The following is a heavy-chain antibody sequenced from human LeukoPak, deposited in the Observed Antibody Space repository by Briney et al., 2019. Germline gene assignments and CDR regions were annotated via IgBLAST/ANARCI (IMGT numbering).Heavy chain of an antibody. D-gene: IGHD3-16*01. CDR3: ASLNYGPDY. J-gene: IGHJ4*02. CDR1: GFTFSSYA. CDR2: IDNDGRGT. Sequence: GGSLRLSCAASGFTFSSYAMSWVRQAPGKGLVWVSRIDNDGRGTSYADSVKGRFTISRDNAKNRLYLQMNSLRAEDTAVYYCASLNYGPDYWGQGTLVTVSS. V-gene: IGHV3-74*01.